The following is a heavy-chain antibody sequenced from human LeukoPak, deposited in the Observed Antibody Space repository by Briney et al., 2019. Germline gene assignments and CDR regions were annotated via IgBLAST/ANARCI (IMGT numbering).Heavy chain of an antibody. V-gene: IGHV3-30*02. D-gene: IGHD3-22*01. CDR3: ELGYYESSGYRTRVY. CDR1: GFDFSSYC. CDR2: TRHDDSNK. J-gene: IGHJ4*02. Sequence: PGGSLRLSRAASGFDFSSYCMYWVRQAPGKGLEWVTFTRHDDSNKYYADSVKGRFTISRDNSKNRLYLQMNSLKEEHTGRYYGELGYYESSGYRTRVYWGQGPLVIVSS.